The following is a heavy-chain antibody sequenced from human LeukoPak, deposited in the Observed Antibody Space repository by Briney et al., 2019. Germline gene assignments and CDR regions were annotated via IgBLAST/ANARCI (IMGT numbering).Heavy chain of an antibody. V-gene: IGHV3-23*01. J-gene: IGHJ4*02. CDR3: ARGVMAARLYYFDY. CDR1: GFSFGSHP. D-gene: IGHD2-21*01. CDR2: ITGSGDYT. Sequence: AGSLTLSSAASGFSFGSHPMNWVRQPPGKGLEWVSGITGSGDYTYYIDFAQGRFTTSRDNSKNMLFLQMNSLRAEDTAVYYCARGVMAARLYYFDYWGRGILVTVSS.